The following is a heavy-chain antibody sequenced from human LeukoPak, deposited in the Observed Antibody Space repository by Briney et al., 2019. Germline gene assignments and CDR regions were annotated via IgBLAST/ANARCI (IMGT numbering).Heavy chain of an antibody. Sequence: PPGGSLRLSCAASGFTFSSYAMSWVRQAPGKGLEWVSAISGSGGRTYYADSVKGRFTISRDNSKNTLYLQMNSLRAEDTAVYYCARFPVQLERRRDYFDYWGQGTLVTVSS. CDR3: ARFPVQLERRRDYFDY. CDR2: ISGSGGRT. J-gene: IGHJ4*02. D-gene: IGHD1-1*01. CDR1: GFTFSSYA. V-gene: IGHV3-23*01.